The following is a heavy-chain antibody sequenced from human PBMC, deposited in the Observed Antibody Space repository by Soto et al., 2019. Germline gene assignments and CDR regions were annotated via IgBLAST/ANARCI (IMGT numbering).Heavy chain of an antibody. Sequence: LKISGKVSGYNFGSDWIVWVRQMPGKVLEWMGIIQPGGSDLRYSPSFQGQVTISADKSINTAYLQSSSLKASDTAMYYCARQINYICESWGQGTQVTVSS. CDR3: ARQINYICES. CDR2: IQPGGSDL. J-gene: IGHJ5*02. CDR1: GYNFGSDW. V-gene: IGHV5-51*01. D-gene: IGHD4-4*01.